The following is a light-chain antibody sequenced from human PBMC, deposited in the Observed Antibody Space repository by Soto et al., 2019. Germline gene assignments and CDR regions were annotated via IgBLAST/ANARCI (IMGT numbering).Light chain of an antibody. CDR1: QSISSW. CDR2: DAS. Sequence: DIQMTQSPSTLSAPVGDRVTITCRASQSISSWLAWYQQKPGKAPKFLIYDASNLESGVPSRFSGSGSGTEFTLTISSLQSEDFAVYYCQQYNNWPRTFGQGTKV. CDR3: QQYNNWPRT. J-gene: IGKJ1*01. V-gene: IGKV1-5*01.